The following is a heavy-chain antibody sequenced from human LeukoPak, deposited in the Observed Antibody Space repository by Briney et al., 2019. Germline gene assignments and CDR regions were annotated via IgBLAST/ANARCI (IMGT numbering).Heavy chain of an antibody. CDR2: IYTSGST. D-gene: IGHD6-19*01. J-gene: IGHJ3*02. CDR1: GGSINTYY. CDR3: ARDHHEAVAGTSAFDI. V-gene: IGHV4-4*07. Sequence: SETLSLTCTVSGGSINTYYWSWIRQPAGKGLEYIGRIYTSGSTNYNPSLKSRVTISVDTSKNQFSLKLSSVTAADTAVYYCARDHHEAVAGTSAFDIWGQGTMVTVSS.